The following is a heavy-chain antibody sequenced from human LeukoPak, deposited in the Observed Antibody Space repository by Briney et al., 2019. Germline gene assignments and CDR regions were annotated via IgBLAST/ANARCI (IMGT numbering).Heavy chain of an antibody. CDR1: GGSFSAYY. J-gene: IGHJ4*02. V-gene: IGHV4-34*12. CDR2: TLHSGST. CDR3: ARNGDYSLDS. Sequence: SETLSLTCAVYGGSFSAYYWSWVRQPPGKGLEWIGETLHSGSTSYNPSLQSRVTMSINTSKSQFSQRLTSVTAADTAIYYCARNGDYSLDSWGQGTLVTVSS. D-gene: IGHD4-17*01.